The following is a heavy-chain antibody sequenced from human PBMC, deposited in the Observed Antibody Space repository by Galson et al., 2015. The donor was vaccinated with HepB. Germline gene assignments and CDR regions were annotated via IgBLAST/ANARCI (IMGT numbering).Heavy chain of an antibody. J-gene: IGHJ5*02. V-gene: IGHV3-48*01. D-gene: IGHD2-2*01. CDR2: ISRSSTV. CDR3: VRAGGASCYFAGNCWFDP. CDR1: GVTFSSDS. Sequence: ALRLCCGAAGVTFSSDSMNCGGQAPAKGVEWVSYISRSSTVYYGDSVKGRFTISRDNAKNSLYLQMNSLRAEDTAVYYCVRAGGASCYFAGNCWFDPWGQGTLVTVSS.